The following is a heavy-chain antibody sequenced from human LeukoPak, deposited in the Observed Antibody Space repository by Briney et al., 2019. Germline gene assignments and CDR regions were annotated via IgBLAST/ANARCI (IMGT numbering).Heavy chain of an antibody. CDR1: GGSISSHY. D-gene: IGHD3-22*01. Sequence: SESLSLTCTVSGGSISSHYWSWIRQPPRKGLEWIGYIYYIGSTNYNPSLKSRVTISVDTSKNQFSLKLSSVTAADTAVYYCARVNSPDSSGYSPVIDYWGQGTLVTVSS. J-gene: IGHJ4*02. V-gene: IGHV4-59*11. CDR2: IYYIGST. CDR3: ARVNSPDSSGYSPVIDY.